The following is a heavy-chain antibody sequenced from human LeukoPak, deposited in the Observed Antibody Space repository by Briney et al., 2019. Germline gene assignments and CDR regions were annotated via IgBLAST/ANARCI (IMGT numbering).Heavy chain of an antibody. CDR1: GGSISSYY. D-gene: IGHD3-10*01. Sequence: SETLSLTCTVSGGSISSYYWSWIRQPPGKGLEGIGYIYYSGSTNYNPSLKSRVTISVDTSKNQFSLKLSSVTAAETAVYYCARDRPLWFGELSSSPMYYFDYWGQGTLVTVSS. CDR3: ARDRPLWFGELSSSPMYYFDY. V-gene: IGHV4-59*01. CDR2: IYYSGST. J-gene: IGHJ4*02.